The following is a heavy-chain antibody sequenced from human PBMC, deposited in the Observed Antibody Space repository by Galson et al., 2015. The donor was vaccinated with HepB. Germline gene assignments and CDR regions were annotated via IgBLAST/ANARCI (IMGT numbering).Heavy chain of an antibody. D-gene: IGHD3-22*01. J-gene: IGHJ6*02. Sequence: SLRLSCAASGFTFSSYAMHWVRQSPGEGLDWVAVISYHGSEIYYADSVRGRFTISRDNSRNTLYLQMNSLRAEETAVYYCARDREKWLPRGGYYGMDVWGQGTTVTVSS. CDR3: ARDREKWLPRGGYYGMDV. CDR2: ISYHGSEI. V-gene: IGHV3-30-3*01. CDR1: GFTFSSYA.